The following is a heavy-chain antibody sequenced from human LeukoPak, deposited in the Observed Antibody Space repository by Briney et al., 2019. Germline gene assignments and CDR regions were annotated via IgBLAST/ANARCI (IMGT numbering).Heavy chain of an antibody. CDR1: GYTFTGYY. J-gene: IGHJ3*02. V-gene: IGHV1-2*04. Sequence: APVKVSCKASGYTFTGYYMHWVRQAPGQGLEWMGWINPNSGGTNYAQKFQGWVTMTRDTSISTAYMELSRLRSDDTAVYYCARMGSSWYDDAFDIWGQGTMVTVSS. D-gene: IGHD6-13*01. CDR2: INPNSGGT. CDR3: ARMGSSWYDDAFDI.